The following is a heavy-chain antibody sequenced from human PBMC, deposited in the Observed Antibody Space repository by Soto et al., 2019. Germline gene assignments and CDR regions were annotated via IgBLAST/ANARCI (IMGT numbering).Heavy chain of an antibody. Sequence: GGSLRLSCAASGFTFSSYAMHWVRQAPGKGLEWVAVISYDGSNKYYADSVKGRFTISRDNSKNTMYLQMNSLRAEETAVYSCATASHILVVLAATDRGYFDYWGQG. J-gene: IGHJ4*02. V-gene: IGHV3-30-3*01. CDR1: GFTFSSYA. CDR3: ATASHILVVLAATDRGYFDY. D-gene: IGHD2-15*01. CDR2: ISYDGSNK.